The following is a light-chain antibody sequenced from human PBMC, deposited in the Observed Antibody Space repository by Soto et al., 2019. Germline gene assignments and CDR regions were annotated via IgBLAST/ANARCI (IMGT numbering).Light chain of an antibody. CDR1: QSVGSY. Sequence: EIVLAQSPATLPLSPGERATLSCRASQSVGSYLAWYQQKPGQAPRLLIYDASTRATGIPARFSGSGSGTDFTLTISSLEPEDFAVYYCQQRTNWPITFGQGTRLDIK. CDR2: DAS. J-gene: IGKJ5*01. V-gene: IGKV3-11*01. CDR3: QQRTNWPIT.